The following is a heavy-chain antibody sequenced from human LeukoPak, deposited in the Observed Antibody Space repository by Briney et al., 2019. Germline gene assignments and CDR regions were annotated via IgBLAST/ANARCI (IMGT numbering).Heavy chain of an antibody. J-gene: IGHJ4*02. CDR2: IIPIFGTA. Sequence: EASVKVSCNASGGTFSNYAVSWVRQAPGQGLEWMGGIIPIFGTANYAQKFQGRVTITADESTSTAYMELRSLRSEDTAVYYCARSGSSWYDHYFDYWGQGTLITVSS. CDR3: ARSGSSWYDHYFDY. V-gene: IGHV1-69*13. D-gene: IGHD6-13*01. CDR1: GGTFSNYA.